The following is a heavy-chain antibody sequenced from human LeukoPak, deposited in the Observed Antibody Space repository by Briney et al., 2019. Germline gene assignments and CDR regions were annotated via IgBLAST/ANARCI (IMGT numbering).Heavy chain of an antibody. D-gene: IGHD6-6*01. CDR3: ARDSSSYYFDY. Sequence: QTGGSLRLSCATSGVTFSSYEMNWVRQAPGKGLEWVSIIYTGGTTHYADSLKDRFTISRDDSINTLYLQMNSLRAEDTAVYYCARDSSSYYFDYWGQGTLVTVSS. J-gene: IGHJ4*02. CDR2: IYTGGTT. V-gene: IGHV3-66*01. CDR1: GVTFSSYE.